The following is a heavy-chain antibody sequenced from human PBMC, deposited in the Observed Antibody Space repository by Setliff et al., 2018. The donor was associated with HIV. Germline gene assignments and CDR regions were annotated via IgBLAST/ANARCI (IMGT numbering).Heavy chain of an antibody. J-gene: IGHJ5*02. CDR1: ADTFTNCL. CDR3: ARGPSRQQLVRRNWFDP. D-gene: IGHD6-13*01. CDR2: INTDSGTP. Sequence: ASVKVSCKASADTFTNCLINWVRQAPGQGLEWMGWINTDSGTPTYTQGFTGRFVFSLDTSVSTAYLQISSLKAEDTAVYYCARGPSRQQLVRRNWFDPWGQGTLVTVSS. V-gene: IGHV7-4-1*02.